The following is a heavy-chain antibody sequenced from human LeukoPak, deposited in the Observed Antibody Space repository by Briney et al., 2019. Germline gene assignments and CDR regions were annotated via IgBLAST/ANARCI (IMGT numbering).Heavy chain of an antibody. Sequence: SETLSLTCTVSGGSISSYYWSWIRQPAGKGLEWIGRIYTSGSTNYNPSLKSRVTMSVDTSKNQFSLKLSSVTAADTAVYYCARDAGSALLWFGELWHYYYYGMDVWGQGTTVTVSS. CDR3: ARDAGSALLWFGELWHYYYYGMDV. CDR1: GGSISSYY. V-gene: IGHV4-4*07. D-gene: IGHD3-10*01. CDR2: IYTSGST. J-gene: IGHJ6*02.